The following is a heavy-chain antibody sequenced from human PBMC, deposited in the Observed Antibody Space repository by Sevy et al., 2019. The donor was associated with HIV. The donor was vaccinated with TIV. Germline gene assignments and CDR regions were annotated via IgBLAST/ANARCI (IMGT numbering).Heavy chain of an antibody. D-gene: IGHD3-10*02. V-gene: IGHV3-23*01. CDR3: AKDMLGEDWFDP. CDR2: ISSSGGST. Sequence: GGSLRLSCAASGFTLSSYAMSWVRQAPGKGLEWVSAISSSGGSTYYAYSVKGRFTISRDNSKNTLYLQMNSLRAEDTAVYYCAKDMLGEDWFDPWGQGSLVTVSS. J-gene: IGHJ5*02. CDR1: GFTLSSYA.